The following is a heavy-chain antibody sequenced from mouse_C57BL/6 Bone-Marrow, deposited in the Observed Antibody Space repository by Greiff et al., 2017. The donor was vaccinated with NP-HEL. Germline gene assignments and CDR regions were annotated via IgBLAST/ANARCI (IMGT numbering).Heavy chain of an antibody. J-gene: IGHJ3*01. CDR2: SRNKANDYTT. D-gene: IGHD2-2*01. CDR3: ARDSTGSWFAY. V-gene: IGHV7-1*01. CDR1: GFTFSDFY. Sequence: EVHVVESGGGLVQSGRSLRLSCATSGFTFSDFYMEWVRQAPGKGLEWIAASRNKANDYTTEYSASVKGRFIVSRDTSQSILYLQMNALRTEDTAIYYCARDSTGSWFAYWGQGTLVTVSA.